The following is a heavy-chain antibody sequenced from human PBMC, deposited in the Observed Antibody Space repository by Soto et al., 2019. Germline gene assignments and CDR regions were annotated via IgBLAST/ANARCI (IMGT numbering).Heavy chain of an antibody. CDR2: IWFDGSNK. CDR1: GFTFSSYG. CDR3: ARGEGSSGWYADGMDV. J-gene: IGHJ6*02. D-gene: IGHD6-19*01. V-gene: IGHV3-33*01. Sequence: GGSLRLSCAASGFTFSSYGMHWVRQAPGKGLEWVAVIWFDGSNKYYADSVKGRFTISRDNSKNTLYLQMNSLRAEDTAVYYCARGEGSSGWYADGMDVWGQGTTVTVSS.